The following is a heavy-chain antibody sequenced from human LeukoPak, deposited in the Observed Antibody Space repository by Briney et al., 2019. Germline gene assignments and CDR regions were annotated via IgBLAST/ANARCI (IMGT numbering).Heavy chain of an antibody. CDR1: GYTFTSYG. Sequence: ASVKVSCKASGYTFTSYGISWVRQAPGQGLEWMGWISAYSGNTNYAQKLQGRVTMTTDTSTSTAYMKLRSLRSDDTAVYYCARDLDPGVTTLPMDVWGQGTTVTASS. CDR2: ISAYSGNT. J-gene: IGHJ6*02. D-gene: IGHD4-17*01. CDR3: ARDLDPGVTTLPMDV. V-gene: IGHV1-18*01.